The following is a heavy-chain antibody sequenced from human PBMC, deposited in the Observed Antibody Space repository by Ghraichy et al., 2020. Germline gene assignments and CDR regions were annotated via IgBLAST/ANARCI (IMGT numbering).Heavy chain of an antibody. J-gene: IGHJ4*02. V-gene: IGHV3-21*01. CDR1: GFTFSSYS. CDR3: AREIASVLRLRRIQYFDY. CDR2: ISSSSSYI. D-gene: IGHD3-3*01. Sequence: GGSLRLSCAASGFTFSSYSMNWVRQAPGKGLEWVSSISSSSSYIYYADSVKGRFTISRDNAKNSLYLQMNSLRAEDTAVYYCAREIASVLRLRRIQYFDYWGQGTLVTVSS.